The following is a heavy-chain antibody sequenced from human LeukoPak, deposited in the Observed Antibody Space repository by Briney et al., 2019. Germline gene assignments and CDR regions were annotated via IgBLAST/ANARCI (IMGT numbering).Heavy chain of an antibody. CDR3: AKDRPGRPFDY. CDR2: IEGGESST. J-gene: IGHJ4*02. Sequence: GGSLRLSCAASGFTFSLYWMHWVRQAPGKGLVWVSRIEGGESSTNYADSVKGRFTISRDNSKNTLYLQVNSLRAEDTAVYYCAKDRPGRPFDYWGQGTLVTVSS. CDR1: GFTFSLYW. V-gene: IGHV3-74*01. D-gene: IGHD6-6*01.